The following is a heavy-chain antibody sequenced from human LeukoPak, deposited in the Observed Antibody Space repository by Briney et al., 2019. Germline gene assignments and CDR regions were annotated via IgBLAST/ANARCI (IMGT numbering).Heavy chain of an antibody. CDR2: IHYSGST. V-gene: IGHV4-59*01. Sequence: LETLSLTCTVSGGSISSYYWSWIRQPPGKELEWIGYIHYSGSTNYNPSLKSRVTMSVDTSKNQFSLKLTSVTAADTAVYYCARGGSSSSWPFYYWGQGTLVTVSS. CDR3: ARGGSSSSWPFYY. CDR1: GGSISSYY. D-gene: IGHD6-13*01. J-gene: IGHJ4*02.